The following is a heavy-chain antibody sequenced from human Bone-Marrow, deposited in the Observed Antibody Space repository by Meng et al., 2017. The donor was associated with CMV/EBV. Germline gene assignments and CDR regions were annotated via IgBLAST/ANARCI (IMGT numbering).Heavy chain of an antibody. CDR2: IIPIFGTA. V-gene: IGHV1-69*05. CDR3: ARTNHCSSTSCYLGY. CDR1: GGTFSSYA. Sequence: SGGTFSSYASSWVRQAPGQGLEWMGGIIPIFGTANYAQKLQGRVTITTDESTSTAYMELSSLRSEDTAVYYCARTNHCSSTSCYLGYWGQGTLVTVSS. D-gene: IGHD2-2*01. J-gene: IGHJ4*02.